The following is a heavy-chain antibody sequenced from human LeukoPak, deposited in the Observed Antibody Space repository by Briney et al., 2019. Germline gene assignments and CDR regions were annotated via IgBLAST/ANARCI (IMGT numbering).Heavy chain of an antibody. J-gene: IGHJ1*01. Sequence: SETLSLTCTVSGGSISSSSYYWGWIRQPPGTGLEWIGEINHSGSTNYNPSLKSRVTISVDTSKNQFSLKLSSVTAADTAVYYCASPDKRRIPFQHWGQGTLVTVSS. V-gene: IGHV4-39*07. CDR1: GGSISSSSYY. CDR2: INHSGST. D-gene: IGHD2-2*02. CDR3: ASPDKRRIPFQH.